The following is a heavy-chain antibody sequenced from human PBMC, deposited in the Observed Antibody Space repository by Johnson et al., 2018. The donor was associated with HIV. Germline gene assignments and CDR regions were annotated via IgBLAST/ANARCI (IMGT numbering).Heavy chain of an antibody. CDR2: ISYDGSDK. Sequence: VQLVESGGGVVQPGRSLRLSCAASGFTFSSYAMHWVRQAPGKGLEWVAVISYDGSDKYYADSVKGRFTISRDSSKNTLYLQMNSLRAEDTAVYYCARDRGAARDAFDIWGQGTMVTVSS. V-gene: IGHV3-30*04. CDR1: GFTFSSYA. D-gene: IGHD6-6*01. J-gene: IGHJ3*02. CDR3: ARDRGAARDAFDI.